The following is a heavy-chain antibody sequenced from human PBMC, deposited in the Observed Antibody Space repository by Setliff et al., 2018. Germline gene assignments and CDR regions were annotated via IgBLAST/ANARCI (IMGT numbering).Heavy chain of an antibody. V-gene: IGHV1-18*01. CDR2: ISXXXXXX. Sequence: ASVKVSCKASGYTFSDYGITWVRQAPGQGLEWMGWISXXXXXXXXXXXXXXRATXXTDTSTGTAYLELRSLRSDDTAVYYCSRLVRYCTTTSCQRLSGDEYWGQGTLVTVSS. CDR1: GYTFSDYG. D-gene: IGHD2-2*01. J-gene: IGHJ4*02. CDR3: SRLVRYCTTTSCQRLSGDEY.